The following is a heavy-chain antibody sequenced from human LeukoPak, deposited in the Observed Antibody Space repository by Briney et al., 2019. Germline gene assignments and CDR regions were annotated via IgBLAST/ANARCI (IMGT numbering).Heavy chain of an antibody. V-gene: IGHV3-23*01. J-gene: IGHJ4*02. CDR1: GFTFNSNA. CDR3: AKSDCDSASCYTIDS. D-gene: IGHD2-2*02. Sequence: GGSLRLSCAASGFTFNSNAMSWVRQAPGKGLEWLSLISDSGESPSDADSAKGRFTISRDNSKSTVFLQMDSLRVEDTAVYYCAKSDCDSASCYTIDSWGQGTLVTVSS. CDR2: ISDSGESP.